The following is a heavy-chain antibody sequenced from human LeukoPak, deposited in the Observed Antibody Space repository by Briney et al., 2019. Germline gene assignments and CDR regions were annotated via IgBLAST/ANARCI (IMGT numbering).Heavy chain of an antibody. Sequence: ASVKVSCKASGYTFTSYAMHWVRQAPGQRLEWMGWINAGNGNTKYSQKFQGRVTMTTDTSTSTAYMELRSLRSDDTAVYYCARLNKLEPPDYWGQGTLVTVSS. V-gene: IGHV1-3*01. CDR2: INAGNGNT. CDR3: ARLNKLEPPDY. J-gene: IGHJ4*02. CDR1: GYTFTSYA. D-gene: IGHD1-1*01.